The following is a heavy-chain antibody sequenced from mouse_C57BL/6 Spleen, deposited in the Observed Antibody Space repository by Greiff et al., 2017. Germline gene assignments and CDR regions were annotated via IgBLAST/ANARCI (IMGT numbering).Heavy chain of an antibody. CDR3: ARSITTVVGGWYFDV. D-gene: IGHD1-1*01. Sequence: QVQLQQSGAELAKPGASVKLSCKASGYTFTSYWMHWVKQRPGQGLEWIGYINPSSGYTKYNQKVKDKATLTADKSSSTAYMQLSSLTYEVSAVYYCARSITTVVGGWYFDVWGTGTTVTVSS. V-gene: IGHV1-7*01. CDR2: INPSSGYT. CDR1: GYTFTSYW. J-gene: IGHJ1*03.